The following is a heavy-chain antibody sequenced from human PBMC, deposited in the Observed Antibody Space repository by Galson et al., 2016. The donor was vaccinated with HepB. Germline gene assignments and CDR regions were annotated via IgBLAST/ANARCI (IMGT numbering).Heavy chain of an antibody. CDR3: ARDVGP. Sequence: SLRLSCAASGFTVSNNYMRWFRQTPGNGLEWVSLIYSGGDTSSADSVKGRFTISRGSSKNTLYLQMNSLRDEDTAVYYCARDVGPWGQGTLVTVSS. J-gene: IGHJ5*02. CDR1: GFTVSNNY. CDR2: IYSGGDT. V-gene: IGHV3-66*01.